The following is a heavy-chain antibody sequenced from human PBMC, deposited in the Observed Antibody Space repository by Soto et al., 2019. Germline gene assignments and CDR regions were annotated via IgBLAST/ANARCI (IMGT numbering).Heavy chain of an antibody. J-gene: IGHJ4*02. Sequence: GGSLRLSCAASGFTFSSYWMHWVRQGPGKGLVWVSRISGAGTRTNYADSVRGRFTVSRDNAKDTLYLQINSLTAEDTAVYYCARGTLTSIDMVDYWGQGTLVTVSS. CDR1: GFTFSSYW. D-gene: IGHD2-21*01. CDR3: ARGTLTSIDMVDY. CDR2: ISGAGTRT. V-gene: IGHV3-74*01.